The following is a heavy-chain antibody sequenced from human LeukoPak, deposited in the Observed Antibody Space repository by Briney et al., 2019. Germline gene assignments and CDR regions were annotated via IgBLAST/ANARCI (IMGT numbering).Heavy chain of an antibody. Sequence: SETLSLTCAVYGGSFSGYYWSWIRQPPGKGLEWIGEINHSGSTNYNPSLKSRVTISVDTSKNQFSLKLSSVTAADTAAYYCAARSYSSQAYYYYYMDVWGKGTTVTVSS. V-gene: IGHV4-34*01. J-gene: IGHJ6*03. D-gene: IGHD6-13*01. CDR2: INHSGST. CDR1: GGSFSGYY. CDR3: AARSYSSQAYYYYYMDV.